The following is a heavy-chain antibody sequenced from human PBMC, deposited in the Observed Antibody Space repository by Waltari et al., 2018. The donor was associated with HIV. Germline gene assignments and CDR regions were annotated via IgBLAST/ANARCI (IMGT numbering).Heavy chain of an antibody. CDR1: GFTFSDHY. V-gene: IGHV3-72*01. CDR2: IRARPSGYTT. CDR3: VGGVSGSIGNY. J-gene: IGHJ4*02. Sequence: EVQLVESGGPLVQPGGSLTLSCAASGFTFSDHYMEWVRQAPGKGLQGVGRIRARPSGYTTEYAASVRGRFTISRDDSKSSLFLHMNGLRAEDTAVYYCVGGVSGSIGNYWGQGTLVTVSS. D-gene: IGHD2-21*01.